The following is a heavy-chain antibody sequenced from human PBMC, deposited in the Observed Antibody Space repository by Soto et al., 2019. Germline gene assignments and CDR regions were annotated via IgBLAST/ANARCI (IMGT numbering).Heavy chain of an antibody. D-gene: IGHD2-15*01. CDR1: GGSFSGYY. CDR2: INHSGST. V-gene: IGHV4-34*01. Sequence: SETLSLTCAVYGGSFSGYYWSWIRQPPGKGLEWIGEINHSGSTNYNPSLKSRVTISVDTSKNQFSLKLSSVTAADTAVYYCASSTHSEGGWFDPWGQGTLVTVSS. J-gene: IGHJ5*02. CDR3: ASSTHSEGGWFDP.